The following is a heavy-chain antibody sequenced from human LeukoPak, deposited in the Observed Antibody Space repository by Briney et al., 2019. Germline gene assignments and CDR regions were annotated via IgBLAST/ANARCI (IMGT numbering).Heavy chain of an antibody. V-gene: IGHV4-61*02. CDR2: IYTSGST. Sequence: PSETLSLTCTVSGGSISSGSYYWSWIRQPAGKGLEWIGRIYTSGSTNYNPSLKSRVTISVATSKNQFSLKLSSIAVANTAVYYCARGSYGGNSWFDPWGQGTLVTVSS. CDR3: ARGSYGGNSWFDP. CDR1: GGSISSGSYY. D-gene: IGHD4-23*01. J-gene: IGHJ5*02.